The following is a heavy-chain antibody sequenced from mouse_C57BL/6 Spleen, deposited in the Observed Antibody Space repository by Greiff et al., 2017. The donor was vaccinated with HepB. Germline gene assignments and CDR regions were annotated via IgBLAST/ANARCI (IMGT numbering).Heavy chain of an antibody. V-gene: IGHV1-64*01. J-gene: IGHJ1*03. D-gene: IGHD1-1*01. CDR1: GYTFTSYW. CDR3: ARYYGSSYWYFDV. Sequence: VQLQQPGAELVKPGASVKLSCEASGYTFTSYWMHWVKQRPGQGLEWIGMIHPNSGSTNYNEKFKSKATLTVDKSSSTAYMQLSSLTSEDSAVYYCARYYGSSYWYFDVWGTGTTVTVSS. CDR2: IHPNSGST.